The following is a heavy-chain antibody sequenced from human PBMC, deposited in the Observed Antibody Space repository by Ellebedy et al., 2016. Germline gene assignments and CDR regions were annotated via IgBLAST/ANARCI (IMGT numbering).Heavy chain of an antibody. Sequence: SQTLSLTCAISGDSVSSNNAVWNWIRQSPSRGLEWLGRTYYRSKWHNEYAESVKSRVTINPDTSKNQLSLQLNSVTPEDTALYYCARYRSSSRYFDYWGQGTLVTVSS. V-gene: IGHV6-1*01. D-gene: IGHD6-6*01. CDR1: GDSVSSNNAV. CDR3: ARYRSSSRYFDY. J-gene: IGHJ4*02. CDR2: TYYRSKWHN.